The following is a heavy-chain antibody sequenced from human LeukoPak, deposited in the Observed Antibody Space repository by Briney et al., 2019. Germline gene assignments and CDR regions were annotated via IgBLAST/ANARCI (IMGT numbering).Heavy chain of an antibody. Sequence: GRSLRLCCAASGFTFSSYAMHWVRQAPGKGLEWVAVISYDGSNKYYADSVKGRFTISRDNSKNTLYLQMNSLRAEDTAVYYCARDYCSGGSCYQDYWGQGTLVTVSS. CDR3: ARDYCSGGSCYQDY. D-gene: IGHD2-15*01. CDR1: GFTFSSYA. V-gene: IGHV3-30-3*01. J-gene: IGHJ4*02. CDR2: ISYDGSNK.